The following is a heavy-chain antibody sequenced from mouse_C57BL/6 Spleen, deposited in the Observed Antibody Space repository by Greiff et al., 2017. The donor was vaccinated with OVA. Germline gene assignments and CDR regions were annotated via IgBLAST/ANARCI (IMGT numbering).Heavy chain of an antibody. J-gene: IGHJ4*01. CDR1: GYTFTSYW. CDR2: IYPSDSET. V-gene: IGHV1-61*01. D-gene: IGHD2-5*01. Sequence: QVQLQQPGAELVRPGSSVKLSCKASGYTFTSYWMDWVKQRPGQGLEWIGNIYPSDSETHYNQKFKDKATLTVDKSSSTAYMQLSSLTSEDSAVYYCARENYSNYYYAMDYWGQGTSVTVSS. CDR3: ARENYSNYYYAMDY.